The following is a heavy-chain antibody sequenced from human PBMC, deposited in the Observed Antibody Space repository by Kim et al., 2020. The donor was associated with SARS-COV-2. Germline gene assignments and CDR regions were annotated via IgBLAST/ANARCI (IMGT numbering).Heavy chain of an antibody. D-gene: IGHD6-6*01. CDR1: GFTFSGYG. V-gene: IGHV3-33*01. CDR3: ARSAFSSSTYYFDY. Sequence: GGSLRLSCAASGFTFSGYGMHWVRQAPGKGLEWVAVIWYDGSNKNYADSVKGRFTISRDNSKNTLYLQMDSLRAEDTAVYYCARSAFSSSTYYFDYWGQGTLVTVSS. CDR2: IWYDGSNK. J-gene: IGHJ4*02.